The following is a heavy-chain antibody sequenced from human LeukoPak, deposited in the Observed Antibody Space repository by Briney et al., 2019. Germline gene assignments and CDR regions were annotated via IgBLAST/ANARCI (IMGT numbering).Heavy chain of an antibody. J-gene: IGHJ4*02. D-gene: IGHD3-3*01. CDR3: ARRFDYDFWSGYFDY. CDR2: IYYSGST. CDR1: GGSISGYY. V-gene: IGHV4-59*08. Sequence: SETLSLTCSVSGGSISGYYWSWIRQPPGKGLEWIGYIYYSGSTNYNPSLKSRVTISVDTSKNQFSLKLSSVTAADTAVYYCARRFDYDFWSGYFDYWGQGTLVTVSS.